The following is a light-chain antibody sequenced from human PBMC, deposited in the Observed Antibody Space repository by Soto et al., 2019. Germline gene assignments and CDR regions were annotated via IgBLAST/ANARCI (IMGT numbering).Light chain of an antibody. CDR3: QQYGRSPSGT. Sequence: EIVLTQSPGTLSLSPGERDTLSCRASQSVSTSHLAWYQQKPGQAPRLLIYGASSRSTGIPDRFSGSGSGTDFTLTISRLEPEDFAVYYCQQYGRSPSGTFGQGTRLEIK. CDR1: QSVSTSH. CDR2: GAS. V-gene: IGKV3-20*01. J-gene: IGKJ5*01.